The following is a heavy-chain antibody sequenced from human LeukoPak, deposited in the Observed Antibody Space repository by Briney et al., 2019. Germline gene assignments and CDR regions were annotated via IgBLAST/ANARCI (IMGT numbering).Heavy chain of an antibody. Sequence: PGGSLRLSCAASGFTFSSFGMHWVRQAPGKGLEWVSVTYTGGSTNYADSVKGRFSISRDNSKNTLYLQMNSLRAEDTAVYYCARVDVVTVGKNAFDIWGQGTMVTVSS. D-gene: IGHD4-23*01. CDR2: TYTGGST. CDR3: ARVDVVTVGKNAFDI. J-gene: IGHJ3*02. CDR1: GFTFSSFG. V-gene: IGHV3-NL1*01.